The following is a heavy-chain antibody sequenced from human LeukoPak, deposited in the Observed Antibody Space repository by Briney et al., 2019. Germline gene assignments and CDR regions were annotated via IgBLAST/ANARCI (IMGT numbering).Heavy chain of an antibody. CDR2: IIPIFGIA. Sequence: GASVKVSCKASGGTSSSYAISWVRQAPGQGLEWMGRIIPIFGIANYAQKFQGRVTITADKSTSTAYMELSSLRSEDTAVYYCARDHKGGVFDPWGQGTLVTVSS. V-gene: IGHV1-69*04. CDR3: ARDHKGGVFDP. CDR1: GGTSSSYA. J-gene: IGHJ5*02. D-gene: IGHD3-16*01.